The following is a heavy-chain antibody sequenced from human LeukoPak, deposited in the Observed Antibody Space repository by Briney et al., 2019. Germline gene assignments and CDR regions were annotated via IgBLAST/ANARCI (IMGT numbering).Heavy chain of an antibody. D-gene: IGHD3-22*01. CDR3: ARHVRYYDSSGYYYLGVDY. V-gene: IGHV5-51*01. Sequence: GESLKISCRGSGYSFTSYWIGWVRQMPGKGLEWMGIIYPGDSDTRYSPSFQGQVTISADKSISTAYLQWSSLKASDTAMYYCARHVRYYDSSGYYYLGVDYWGQGTLVTVSS. CDR2: IYPGDSDT. J-gene: IGHJ4*02. CDR1: GYSFTSYW.